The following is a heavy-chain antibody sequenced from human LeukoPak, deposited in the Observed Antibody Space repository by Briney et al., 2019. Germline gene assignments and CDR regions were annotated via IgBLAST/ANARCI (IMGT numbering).Heavy chain of an antibody. CDR3: ARYRGGGSSRDFDY. Sequence: PSETLSLTCTVSGGSISSSSYYWGWIRQPPGKGLEWIGSIYYSGSTYYNPSLKSRVTISVDTSKNQFSLKLSSVTAADTAVYYCARYRGGGSSRDFDYWGQGILVTVSS. CDR1: GGSISSSSYY. V-gene: IGHV4-39*01. CDR2: IYYSGST. J-gene: IGHJ4*02. D-gene: IGHD2-15*01.